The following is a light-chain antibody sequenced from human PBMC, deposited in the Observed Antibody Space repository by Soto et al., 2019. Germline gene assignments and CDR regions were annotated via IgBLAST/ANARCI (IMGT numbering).Light chain of an antibody. V-gene: IGLV1-51*01. CDR3: GTWDSRLNAGV. J-gene: IGLJ2*01. Sequence: QSVLTQPPSVSAASGQKVTISCSGSSSNIGNHYVSWYQQLPGTAPKLLISDNDKRPSGIPDRFSGSKSGTSATLDITGLQTGDEADYYCGTWDSRLNAGVFGGGTKLTVL. CDR2: DND. CDR1: SSNIGNHY.